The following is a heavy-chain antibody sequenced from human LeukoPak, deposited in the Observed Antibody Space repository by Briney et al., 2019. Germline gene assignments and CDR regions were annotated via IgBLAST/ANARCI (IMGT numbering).Heavy chain of an antibody. CDR2: IYYSGST. V-gene: IGHV4-39*01. CDR1: GGSISSSSYY. J-gene: IGHJ5*02. CDR3: ARHPSPSRSSGWYVGVWFDP. Sequence: SETLSRTCTMSGGSISSSSYYWGWIRQPPGKGQEWIGSIYYSGSTYYNPSLKSRVTISVDTSKNQFPLKLSSVTAADTAVYYCARHPSPSRSSGWYVGVWFDPWGQGTLVTVSS. D-gene: IGHD6-19*01.